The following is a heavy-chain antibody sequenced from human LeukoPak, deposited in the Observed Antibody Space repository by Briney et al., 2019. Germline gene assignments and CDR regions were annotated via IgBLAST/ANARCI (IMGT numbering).Heavy chain of an antibody. CDR3: ATTMIRLGY. Sequence: PSETLSLTCIISGYTISSGYYWSWIRQPPGKGLEWIGEINHSGSTNYNPSLRSRVTISVDTSKNQFSLKLSSVTAADTAVYYCATTMIRLGYWGQGTLVTVSS. CDR1: GYTISSGYY. J-gene: IGHJ4*02. CDR2: INHSGST. V-gene: IGHV4-38-2*02. D-gene: IGHD3-22*01.